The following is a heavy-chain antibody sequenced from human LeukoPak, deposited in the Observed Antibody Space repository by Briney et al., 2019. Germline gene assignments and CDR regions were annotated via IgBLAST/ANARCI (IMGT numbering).Heavy chain of an antibody. Sequence: ASVKVSCKASGYTFTSYGISWVRQAPGQGLEWMGWISGYNGHTNYAQKLQGRVTMTTDTSTSTAYMELGSLRSDDTAVYYCARVGAGVGATEFDYWGQGTLVTVSS. J-gene: IGHJ4*02. V-gene: IGHV1-18*01. CDR3: ARVGAGVGATEFDY. D-gene: IGHD1-26*01. CDR2: ISGYNGHT. CDR1: GYTFTSYG.